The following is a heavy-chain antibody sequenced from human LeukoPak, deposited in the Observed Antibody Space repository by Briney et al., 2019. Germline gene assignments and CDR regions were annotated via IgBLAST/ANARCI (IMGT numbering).Heavy chain of an antibody. Sequence: PGGSLRLSCAASGFTFSSYSMNWVRQAPGKGLEWVGFIRSKAYGGTTEYAASVKGRFTISRDDSKSIAYLQMNSLKTEDTAVYYCTRDLSHPLRDGYFDYWGQGTLVTVSS. J-gene: IGHJ4*02. D-gene: IGHD4-17*01. V-gene: IGHV3-49*04. CDR1: GFTFSSYS. CDR3: TRDLSHPLRDGYFDY. CDR2: IRSKAYGGTT.